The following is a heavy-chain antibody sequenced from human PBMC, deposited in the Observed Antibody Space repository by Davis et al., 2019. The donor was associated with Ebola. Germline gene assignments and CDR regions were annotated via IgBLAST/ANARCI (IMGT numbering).Heavy chain of an antibody. CDR1: GGSISSSNW. Sequence: SETLSLTCAVSGGSISSSNWWSWVRQPPGKGLEWIGEIYHSGSTNYNPSLKSRVTISVDKSKNQFSLKLSSVTAADTAVYYCARLDAVGFGGLDVWGQGTTVTVSS. CDR2: IYHSGST. CDR3: ARLDAVGFGGLDV. D-gene: IGHD3-10*01. J-gene: IGHJ6*02. V-gene: IGHV4-4*02.